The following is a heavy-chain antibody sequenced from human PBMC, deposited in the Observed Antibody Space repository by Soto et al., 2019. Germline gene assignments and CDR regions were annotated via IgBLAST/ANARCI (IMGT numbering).Heavy chain of an antibody. CDR2: ISYDGGTK. CDR1: GFTFSNYA. V-gene: IGHV3-30-3*01. D-gene: IGHD3-10*01. J-gene: IGHJ4*02. CDR3: ARKFHYDSRTLLFDLDY. Sequence: QVQLVESGGGVVQPGRSLRLSCAASGFTFSNYAVHWVRQAPGKGLEWVAVISYDGGTKNYADSMKGRFTISRGNSRNTLYLQMSRLRVEDTAVYYCARKFHYDSRTLLFDLDYWGQGTLVTGSS.